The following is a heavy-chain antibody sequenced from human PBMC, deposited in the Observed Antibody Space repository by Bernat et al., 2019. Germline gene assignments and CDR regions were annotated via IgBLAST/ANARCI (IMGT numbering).Heavy chain of an antibody. J-gene: IGHJ4*02. V-gene: IGHV3-64*01. Sequence: EVQLVESGGGLVQPGGSLRLSCAASGFTFSIYAMHWVRQAPGKGLEYVSAISNNGGSTYYAYSVKGRFTICRDNSKNTLYLQMGSLRAEDMAVYYCARGESSGCPDYWGQGTLVTVSS. CDR2: ISNNGGST. D-gene: IGHD6-19*01. CDR1: GFTFSIYA. CDR3: ARGESSGCPDY.